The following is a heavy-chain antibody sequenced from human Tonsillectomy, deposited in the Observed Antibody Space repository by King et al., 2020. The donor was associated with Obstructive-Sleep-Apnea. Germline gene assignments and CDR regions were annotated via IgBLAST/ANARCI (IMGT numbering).Heavy chain of an antibody. J-gene: IGHJ4*02. CDR3: ARHTVTSTPRIDY. CDR2: IYYSGST. Sequence: VPLQESGPGLVKPSETLSLTCTVSGGSISSYYWSWIRQPPGKGLEWIGYIYYSGSTNYNPSLKSRVTISVDTSKNQFSLKLSSVTAADTAVYYCARHTVTSTPRIDYWGQGTLVTVSS. V-gene: IGHV4-59*08. D-gene: IGHD4-17*01. CDR1: GGSISSYY.